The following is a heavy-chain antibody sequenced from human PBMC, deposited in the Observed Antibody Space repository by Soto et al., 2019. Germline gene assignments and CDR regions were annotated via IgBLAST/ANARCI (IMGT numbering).Heavy chain of an antibody. D-gene: IGHD2-15*01. J-gene: IGHJ6*02. CDR3: ARLSIPPIVVVVAATRAYYYDSSGPGTNGMDV. CDR2: IIPIFCTA. V-gene: IGHV1-69*13. Sequence: SVKVSCKASGGTFSSYAISWVRQAPGQGLEWMGGIIPIFCTANYAQKFQGRVTITADESTSTAYMELSSLRSEDTAVYYCARLSIPPIVVVVAATRAYYYDSSGPGTNGMDVWGQGTTVNV. CDR1: GGTFSSYA.